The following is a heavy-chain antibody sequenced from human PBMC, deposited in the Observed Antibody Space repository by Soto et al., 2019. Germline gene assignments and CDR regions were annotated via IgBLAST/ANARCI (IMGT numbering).Heavy chain of an antibody. CDR1: GGSISSSSYY. J-gene: IGHJ4*02. CDR2: IYYSGST. D-gene: IGHD3-10*01. CDR3: ARRPLSTGTPFDC. V-gene: IGHV4-39*02. Sequence: QLQLQESGPGLVKPSETLSLTCTVSGGSISSSSYYWGWIRQPPGKGLGWIGSIYYSGSTYYNPSLKGRVTIPVDTSKHRFSLRLSSVTAADAAVYYWARRPLSTGTPFDCWGQGTLVTVSS.